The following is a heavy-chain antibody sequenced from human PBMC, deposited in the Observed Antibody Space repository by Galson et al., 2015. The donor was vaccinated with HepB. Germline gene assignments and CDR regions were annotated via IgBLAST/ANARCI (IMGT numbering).Heavy chain of an antibody. D-gene: IGHD3-16*01. V-gene: IGHV3-48*03. J-gene: IGHJ2*01. CDR3: ARVIRHFDL. CDR1: EFTFRNYE. CDR2: ISSSSSSI. Sequence: SLRLSCAAPEFTFRNYEMNWVRQAPGKGLQWVSYISSSSSSIYNADSVRGRFTISRDNAKKSLYLQMNSLRVEDTAVYYCARVIRHFDLWGRGTLVTVSS.